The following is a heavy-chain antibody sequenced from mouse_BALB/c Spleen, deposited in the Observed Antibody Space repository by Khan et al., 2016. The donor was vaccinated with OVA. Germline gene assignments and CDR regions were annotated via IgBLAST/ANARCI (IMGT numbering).Heavy chain of an antibody. Sequence: EVQLVESGPGLVKPSQSLSLTCTVTGYSITSDYAWNWIRQFPGSKLEWMGYISYSGSTSYNPSLKSRISITRDTSKNQFFLQLNSVTTEDTATYYCARSIMANWGQGTTLTVSS. CDR2: ISYSGST. J-gene: IGHJ2*01. V-gene: IGHV3-2*02. CDR1: GYSITSDYA. CDR3: ARSIMAN.